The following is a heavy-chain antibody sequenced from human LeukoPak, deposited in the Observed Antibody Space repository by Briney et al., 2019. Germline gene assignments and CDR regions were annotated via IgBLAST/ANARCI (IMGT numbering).Heavy chain of an antibody. V-gene: IGHV3-64*01. J-gene: IGHJ6*02. CDR1: GFTFSSYA. CDR3: ARWRGVGATTYYGMDV. D-gene: IGHD1-26*01. CDR2: ISSNGGST. Sequence: GGSLRLSCAASGFTFSSYAVHWVRQAPGKGLEYVSAISSNGGSTYYANSVKGRFTISRDNSKNTLYLQMGSLRAEDMAVYYCARWRGVGATTYYGMDVWGQGTTVTVSS.